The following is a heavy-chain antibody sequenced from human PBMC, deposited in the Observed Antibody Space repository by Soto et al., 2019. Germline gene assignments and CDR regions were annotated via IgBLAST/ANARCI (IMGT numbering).Heavy chain of an antibody. CDR2: ISYDGTNK. Sequence: PGGSLRLSCAASGFTFSSYGMRWVRQAPGRGLEWAAFISYDGTNKYYADSVKGRFTISRDNSKDTLYLQMNSLRGQDTAVYYCANSPICLESSGYQQYFQYWGQGTLVTVSS. D-gene: IGHD3-22*01. CDR3: ANSPICLESSGYQQYFQY. J-gene: IGHJ1*01. V-gene: IGHV3-30*18. CDR1: GFTFSSYG.